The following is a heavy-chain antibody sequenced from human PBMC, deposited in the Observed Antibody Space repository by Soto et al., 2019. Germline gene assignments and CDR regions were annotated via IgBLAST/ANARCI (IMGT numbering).Heavy chain of an antibody. J-gene: IGHJ5*01. CDR2: ISGSGSST. D-gene: IGHD2-21*01. CDR1: GFTFRGYA. Sequence: PGGSLRLSCEASGFTFRGYAMSWVRQAPGKGLEWVSTISGSGSSTFYADSVKGRFTISRDNSKNTLYLQMNSLRAEDTAVYYWAKPSVPRPKKPVIFDFGGQGPRLTV. CDR3: AKPSVPRPKKPVIFDF. V-gene: IGHV3-23*01.